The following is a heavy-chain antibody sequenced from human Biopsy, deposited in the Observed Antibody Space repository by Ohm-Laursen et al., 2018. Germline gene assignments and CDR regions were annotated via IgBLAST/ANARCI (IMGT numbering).Heavy chain of an antibody. D-gene: IGHD6-19*01. J-gene: IGHJ4*02. CDR2: IYSGGNT. V-gene: IGHV4-59*01. CDR1: GGSIYNFF. Sequence: TLSLTCTVSGGSIYNFFWSWIRQPPGQGLEYIGFIYSGGNTNYNPSLQNRVTMSVDTSKNQFSLKLSSVIAADTAVYYCARGMRSSGWPYFDSWGQGTLVTVSS. CDR3: ARGMRSSGWPYFDS.